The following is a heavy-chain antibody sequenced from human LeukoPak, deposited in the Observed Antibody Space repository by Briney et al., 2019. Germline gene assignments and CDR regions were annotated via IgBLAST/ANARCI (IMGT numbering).Heavy chain of an antibody. CDR2: IYYSGST. CDR1: GGSISSYY. V-gene: IGHV4-59*08. D-gene: IGHD3-16*02. Sequence: SETLSLTCTVSGGSISSYYWSWIRQPPGKGLEWIGYIYYSGSTNYNPSLKSRVTISVDTSKSQFSLKLSSVTAADTAVYYCARVVVAKPYYYYMDVWGKGTTVTVSS. J-gene: IGHJ6*03. CDR3: ARVVVAKPYYYYMDV.